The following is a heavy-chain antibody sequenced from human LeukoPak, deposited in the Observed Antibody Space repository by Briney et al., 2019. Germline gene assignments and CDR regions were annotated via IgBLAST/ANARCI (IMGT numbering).Heavy chain of an antibody. V-gene: IGHV3-21*01. Sequence: GGSLRLSCAASGFTFSSYSMSWVRQAPGKGLGWVSSISSSSSYIYYADSVQGRLTISRDNAKNSLYLQTNSLSAEDTAVYYCARYGNYYGMDVWGQGTTVTVSS. J-gene: IGHJ6*02. D-gene: IGHD4-17*01. CDR1: GFTFSSYS. CDR3: ARYGNYYGMDV. CDR2: ISSSSSYI.